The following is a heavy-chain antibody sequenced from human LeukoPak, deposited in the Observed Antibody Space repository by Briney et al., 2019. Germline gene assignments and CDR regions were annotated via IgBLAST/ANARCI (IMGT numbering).Heavy chain of an antibody. J-gene: IGHJ4*02. CDR2: ISGSGGST. D-gene: IGHD2-15*01. V-gene: IGHV3-23*01. Sequence: GGTLRLSCAASGFTFSSYGMSWVRQAPGKGLEWVSAISGSGGSTYYADSVKGRFTISRDNSKNTLYLQMNSLRAEDTAVYYCAKDCSGGSCYSSWGQGTLVTVSS. CDR3: AKDCSGGSCYSS. CDR1: GFTFSSYG.